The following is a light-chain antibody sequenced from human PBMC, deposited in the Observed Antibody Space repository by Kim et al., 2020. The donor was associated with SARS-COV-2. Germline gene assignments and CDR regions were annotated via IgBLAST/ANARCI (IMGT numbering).Light chain of an antibody. J-gene: IGKJ1*01. CDR3: LQYHDWPPWT. Sequence: SPGESAPLSCRASQSIGSHLAWYQQKPGQAPRLLIYDASTRATGIPARFSGTGSETDFTLTISSLQSEDLAVYYCLQYHDWPPWTFGQGTKVDIK. CDR2: DAS. CDR1: QSIGSH. V-gene: IGKV3-15*01.